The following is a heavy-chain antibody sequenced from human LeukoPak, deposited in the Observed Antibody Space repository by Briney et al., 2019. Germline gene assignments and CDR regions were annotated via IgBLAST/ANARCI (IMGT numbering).Heavy chain of an antibody. D-gene: IGHD1-26*01. CDR3: ARVSELLPFDY. Sequence: GRSLRLSCAASGFTFSSYAMHWVRQAPGKGLEWVAVISYDGSNKYYADSVKGRFTISRDNSKNTLYLQMNSLRAEDTAVYYCARVSELLPFDYWGQGTLVTVSS. CDR1: GFTFSSYA. V-gene: IGHV3-30-3*01. CDR2: ISYDGSNK. J-gene: IGHJ4*02.